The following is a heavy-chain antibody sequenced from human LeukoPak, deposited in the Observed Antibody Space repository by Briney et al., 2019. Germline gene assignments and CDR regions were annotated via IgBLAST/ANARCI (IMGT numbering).Heavy chain of an antibody. V-gene: IGHV3-7*03. CDR2: IKGDGSEQ. J-gene: IGHJ4*02. CDR1: GFIFSNYW. D-gene: IGHD1-26*01. CDR3: ARDKIVGATNFDY. Sequence: PGGSLRLSCAGSGFIFSNYWLGWVRQAPGKGLQWVANIKGDGSEQHYVDSVKGRFTISRDNAKNSLYLQMNSLRAEDTAIYYCARDKIVGATNFDYWGQGTLVTVSS.